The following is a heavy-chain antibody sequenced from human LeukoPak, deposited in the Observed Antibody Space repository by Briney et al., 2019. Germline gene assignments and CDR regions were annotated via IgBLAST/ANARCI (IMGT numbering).Heavy chain of an antibody. CDR1: GFTFSTYS. Sequence: GGSLRLSCAASGFTFSTYSMNWVRQAPGKGLEWVSSISSSSTYIYYADSVRGRFTISRDNAKNSLYPQMNSLRAEDTAVYYCARDPPGSYYGSYWGQGTLVTVSS. D-gene: IGHD1-26*01. J-gene: IGHJ4*02. CDR3: ARDPPGSYYGSY. CDR2: ISSSSTYI. V-gene: IGHV3-21*01.